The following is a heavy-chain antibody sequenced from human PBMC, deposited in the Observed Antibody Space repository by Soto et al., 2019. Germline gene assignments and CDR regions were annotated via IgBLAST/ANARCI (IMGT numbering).Heavy chain of an antibody. CDR2: IIPIFGTA. D-gene: IGHD6-13*01. J-gene: IGHJ5*02. Sequence: SVKISCKASGGTFSSYAISWVRQAPGQGLEWMGGIIPIFGTANYAQKFQGRVTITADESTSTAYMELSSLRSEDTAVYYCAGSYSSSWYSLGFDPWGQGTLVTVSS. V-gene: IGHV1-69*01. CDR1: GGTFSSYA. CDR3: AGSYSSSWYSLGFDP.